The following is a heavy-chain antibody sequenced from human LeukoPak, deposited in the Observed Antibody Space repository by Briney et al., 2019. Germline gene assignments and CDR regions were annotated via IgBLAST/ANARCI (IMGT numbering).Heavy chain of an antibody. CDR1: SGFSSCYS. CDR3: ARKDDCSGGSCYAPFGY. V-gene: IGHV4-34*01. D-gene: IGHD2-15*01. CDR2: INHSGSN. J-gene: IGHJ4*02. Sequence: PSETLSLTCAVYSGFSSCYSWSWIRQPPGKGLAWIGEINHSGSNNYNPSPKTGVTISVDPSNNQFSLKLSSVTAADTAVYYCARKDDCSGGSCYAPFGYWGQGPLVTVP.